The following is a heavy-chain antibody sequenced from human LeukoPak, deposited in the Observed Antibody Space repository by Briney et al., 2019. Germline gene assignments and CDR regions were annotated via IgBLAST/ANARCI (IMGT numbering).Heavy chain of an antibody. Sequence: ASVKVSCKASGYTFTSYGISWVRQAPGQGLEWMGWISAYNGNTNYAQKLQGRVTMTTDTSTSTAYMELRSPRSDDTAVYYCARVGSSADRYYFDYWGQGTLVTVSS. J-gene: IGHJ4*02. CDR3: ARVGSSADRYYFDY. D-gene: IGHD6-25*01. V-gene: IGHV1-18*01. CDR2: ISAYNGNT. CDR1: GYTFTSYG.